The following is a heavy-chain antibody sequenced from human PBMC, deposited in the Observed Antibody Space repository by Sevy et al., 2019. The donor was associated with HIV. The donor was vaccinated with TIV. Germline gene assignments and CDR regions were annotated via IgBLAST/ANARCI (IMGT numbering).Heavy chain of an antibody. CDR1: GYIFSNYA. D-gene: IGHD3-3*01. Sequence: ASVKVSCKASGYIFSNYAMHWVRQAPGQRLEWMGWINAGNGNTKYLQKFQGRVTITRETSASTAYMELSSLRSEDTAVYYCARTPHITIFGVLPAVGAFDIWGQGTMVTVSS. CDR3: ARTPHITIFGVLPAVGAFDI. J-gene: IGHJ3*02. CDR2: INAGNGNT. V-gene: IGHV1-3*01.